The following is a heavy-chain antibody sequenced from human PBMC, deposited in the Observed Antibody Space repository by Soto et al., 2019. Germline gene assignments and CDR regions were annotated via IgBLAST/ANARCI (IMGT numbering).Heavy chain of an antibody. CDR2: ISGSGGST. CDR1: GFTFSSYA. D-gene: IGHD6-19*01. J-gene: IGHJ5*02. Sequence: PGGSLRLSCAASGFTFSSYAMSWVRQAPGKGLEWVSAISGSGGSTYYADSVKGRSTISRDNSKNTLYLQMNSLRAEDTAVYYCAKDGSPYSSGVESWFDPWGQGTLVTVSS. V-gene: IGHV3-23*01. CDR3: AKDGSPYSSGVESWFDP.